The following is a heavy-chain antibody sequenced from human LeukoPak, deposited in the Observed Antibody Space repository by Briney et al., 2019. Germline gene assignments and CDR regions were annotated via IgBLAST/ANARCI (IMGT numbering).Heavy chain of an antibody. CDR3: ARDSSAPRSYFALDV. CDR1: GGSISSYY. CDR2: VSLDGIT. Sequence: SETLSLTCTVSGGSISSYYWSWVRQAPGKGLEWIGDVSLDGITNYNPSLLGRVTISLDKSAKQVSLRLTSVTAADTAIYYCARDSSAPRSYFALDVWVQGTTVTVSS. J-gene: IGHJ6*01. D-gene: IGHD6-19*01. V-gene: IGHV4-59*12.